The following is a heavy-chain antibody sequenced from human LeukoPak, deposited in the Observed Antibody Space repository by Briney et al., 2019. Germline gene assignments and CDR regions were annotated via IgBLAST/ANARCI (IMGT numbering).Heavy chain of an antibody. J-gene: IGHJ4*02. D-gene: IGHD2/OR15-2a*01. CDR3: ARDEGIVPTQSDY. V-gene: IGHV1-18*01. CDR2: ISAYNGNT. CDR1: GYTFTSYG. Sequence: ASVKVSCKASGYTFTSYGITWVRQAPGQGLEWMGWISAYNGNTKYVQKFQGGVTMATDTSTNTAYMELRSLRSDDTAVYYCARDEGIVPTQSDYWGQGTLVTVSS.